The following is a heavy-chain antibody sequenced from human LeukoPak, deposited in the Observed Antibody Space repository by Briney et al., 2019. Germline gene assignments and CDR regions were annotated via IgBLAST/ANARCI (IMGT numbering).Heavy chain of an antibody. CDR3: ARQHDSYYYYYVDV. D-gene: IGHD3-3*01. Sequence: SETLSLTCDVSGYSITNGYYWVWLRQPPGKGLEWIGSLYHSDSIYYNPSLKSRVTMSVDTSKSQFSLRLSFVTAADTAVYYCARQHDSYYYYYVDVWGKGTTVTVSS. J-gene: IGHJ6*03. CDR2: LYHSDSI. CDR1: GYSITNGYY. V-gene: IGHV4-38-2*01.